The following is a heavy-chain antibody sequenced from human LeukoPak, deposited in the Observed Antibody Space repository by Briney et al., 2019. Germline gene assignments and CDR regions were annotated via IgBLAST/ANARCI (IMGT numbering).Heavy chain of an antibody. CDR1: GGSFRDYY. J-gene: IGHJ5*02. D-gene: IGHD5-24*01. CDR3: ARRRWIQYPRINWFDP. Sequence: SETLSLTCAVYGGSFRDYYWSWIRQSPGKGLEWIGDISHSGTTDYNPSLRGRLTISVDTSKNQFSLKLSSVTAADTAVYYCARRRWIQYPRINWFDPWGQGTLVTVSS. V-gene: IGHV4-34*01. CDR2: ISHSGTT.